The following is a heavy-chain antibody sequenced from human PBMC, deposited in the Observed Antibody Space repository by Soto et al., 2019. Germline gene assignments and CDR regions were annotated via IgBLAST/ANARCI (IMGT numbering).Heavy chain of an antibody. J-gene: IGHJ5*02. V-gene: IGHV4-31*03. CDR1: GGSISSGGYY. Sequence: SETLSLTCTVSGGSISSGGYYWSWIRQHPGKGLEWIGYIYHSGSTYYNPSLKSRVTISVDTSKNQFSLKLSSVTAADTAVYYCASRLRAIAVAGDWFDPWGQGTLVTVSS. CDR2: IYHSGST. D-gene: IGHD6-19*01. CDR3: ASRLRAIAVAGDWFDP.